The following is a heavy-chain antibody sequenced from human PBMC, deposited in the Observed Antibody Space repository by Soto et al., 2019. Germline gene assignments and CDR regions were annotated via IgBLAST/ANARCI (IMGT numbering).Heavy chain of an antibody. D-gene: IGHD1-1*01. CDR2: IKDDGSEI. CDR1: GFIFSTSW. J-gene: IGHJ1*01. V-gene: IGHV3-7*01. CDR3: VRDHDPYVRHFRN. Sequence: EVQLVESGGGLVQPGGSLRLSCAASGFIFSTSWMTWVRQAPGKGLEWVANIKDDGSEIYYVASVRGRFTISRDNARSTLYLQMNNLRAEDTAHYYCVRDHDPYVRHFRNWGQGTLVTVSS.